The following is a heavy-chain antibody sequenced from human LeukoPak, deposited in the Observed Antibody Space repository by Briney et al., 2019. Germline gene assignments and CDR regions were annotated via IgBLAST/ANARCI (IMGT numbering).Heavy chain of an antibody. CDR1: GFTFEDYA. D-gene: IGHD2-2*01. CDR3: AKVGARVVVPAAFFDY. J-gene: IGHJ4*02. V-gene: IGHV3-23*01. Sequence: GGSLRLSCAASGFTFEDYAMHWVRQAPGKGLEWVSAISGSGGSTYYADSVKGRFTISRDNSKNTLYLQMNSLRAEDTAVYYCAKVGARVVVPAAFFDYWGQGTLVTVSS. CDR2: ISGSGGST.